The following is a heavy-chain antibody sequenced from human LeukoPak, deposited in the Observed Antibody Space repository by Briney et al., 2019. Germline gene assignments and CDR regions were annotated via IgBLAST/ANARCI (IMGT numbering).Heavy chain of an antibody. J-gene: IGHJ5*02. Sequence: GASVKVSCKASGYTFTDYYMHWVRQAPGQGLEWMGWINPNSGGTIYAQKFQGRVTMTRDTSISTAYMELSSLRSDDTAVYYCTAVDTEAWGQGTLVTVSS. CDR3: TAVDTEA. D-gene: IGHD5-18*01. CDR2: INPNSGGT. V-gene: IGHV1-2*02. CDR1: GYTFTDYY.